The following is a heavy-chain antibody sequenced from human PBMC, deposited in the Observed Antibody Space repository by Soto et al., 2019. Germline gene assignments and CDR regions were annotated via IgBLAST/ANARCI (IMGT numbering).Heavy chain of an antibody. CDR3: ARGLIVATLKFDY. Sequence: SETLSLTCVVSGGSLSSYYWSWIRQPPGKGLEWIGYIYYSGSTNYNPSLKSRVTISVDTSKNQFSLKLSSVTAADTAVYYCARGLIVATLKFDYWGQGTLVTVSS. V-gene: IGHV4-59*12. D-gene: IGHD5-12*01. CDR1: GGSLSSYY. CDR2: IYYSGST. J-gene: IGHJ4*02.